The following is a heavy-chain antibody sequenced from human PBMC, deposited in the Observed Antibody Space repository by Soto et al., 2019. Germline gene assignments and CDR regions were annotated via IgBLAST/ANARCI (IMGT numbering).Heavy chain of an antibody. CDR3: AYDFWGIASENGMDV. J-gene: IGHJ6*02. Sequence: GGSLRLSCAASGFTFSSYEMNWVRQAPGKGLEWVSYIRSSGSTIYYADSVKGRFTISRDNAKNSLYLQMNSLRAEDTAVYYCAYDFWGIASENGMDVWGQGTTVTVSS. CDR1: GFTFSSYE. V-gene: IGHV3-48*03. CDR2: IRSSGSTI. D-gene: IGHD3-3*01.